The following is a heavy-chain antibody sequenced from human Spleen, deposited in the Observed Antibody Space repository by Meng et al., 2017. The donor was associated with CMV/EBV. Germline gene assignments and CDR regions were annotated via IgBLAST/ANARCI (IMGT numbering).Heavy chain of an antibody. CDR2: ISSSGSTI. J-gene: IGHJ6*02. D-gene: IGHD2/OR15-2a*01. CDR1: GFTFSDYY. CDR3: ARDKGLSYYYSYGMDV. Sequence: GSLKISCAASGFTFSDYYMNWIRQAPGKGLEWVSYISSSGSTIYYADSVKGRFTISRDNAKNSLYLQMNSLRAEDTAVYYCARDKGLSYYYSYGMDVWGQGTTVTVSS. V-gene: IGHV3-11*04.